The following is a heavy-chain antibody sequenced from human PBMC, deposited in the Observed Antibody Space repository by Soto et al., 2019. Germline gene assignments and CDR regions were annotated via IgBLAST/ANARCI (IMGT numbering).Heavy chain of an antibody. J-gene: IGHJ6*02. V-gene: IGHV2-5*02. CDR1: GFSLSTGAVG. Sequence: QITLKESGPTLVKPTQTLTLTCTFSGFSLSTGAVGVRWIRQPPGKALEWLALIYWDDDKRYSPSLKSRLSIPKDTSNIQVVLIITNMDPVDTATYYCAHRASPPDLEGLLYPYYYDYGLDVWGQGTTFTVSS. D-gene: IGHD2-2*02. CDR2: IYWDDDK. CDR3: AHRASPPDLEGLLYPYYYDYGLDV.